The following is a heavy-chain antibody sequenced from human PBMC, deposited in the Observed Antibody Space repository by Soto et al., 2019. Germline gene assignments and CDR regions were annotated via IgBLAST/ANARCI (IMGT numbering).Heavy chain of an antibody. CDR2: FDPGDGET. CDR3: ARDLGGWPDY. D-gene: IGHD2-15*01. J-gene: IGHJ4*02. Sequence: ASVKVSCKVSGYTLTELSMHWVRQAPGKGLEWMGGFDPGDGETIYAQKFQGRVTVTKDTSASTAYMELSSLRSEDTAVYYCARDLGGWPDYWGQGTLVTVSS. CDR1: GYTLTELS. V-gene: IGHV1-24*01.